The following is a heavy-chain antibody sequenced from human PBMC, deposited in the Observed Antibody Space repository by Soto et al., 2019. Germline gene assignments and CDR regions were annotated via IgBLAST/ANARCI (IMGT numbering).Heavy chain of an antibody. CDR3: ARDSLVAVAGTTYGMDV. Sequence: GGSLRLSCAASGFTFSSYGMHWVRQAPGKGLEWVAVIWYDGSNKYYADSVKGRFTISRDNSKNTLYLQMNSLRAEDTAVYYCARDSLVAVAGTTYGMDVWGQGTTVTVSS. CDR2: IWYDGSNK. D-gene: IGHD6-19*01. CDR1: GFTFSSYG. J-gene: IGHJ6*02. V-gene: IGHV3-33*01.